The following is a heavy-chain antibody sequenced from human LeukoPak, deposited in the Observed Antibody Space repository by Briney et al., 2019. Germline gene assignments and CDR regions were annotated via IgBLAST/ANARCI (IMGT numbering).Heavy chain of an antibody. CDR2: IYTSGST. Sequence: SETLSLTCTVSGGSISSYYWSWIRQPAGKGLEWIGRIYTSGSTNYNPSLKSRVTMSVDTSKNQFSLKLSSVTAADTAVYYCARELPIRPDPDYDILTGYLPQGYFDYWGQGTLVTVSS. D-gene: IGHD3-9*01. CDR1: GGSISSYY. CDR3: ARELPIRPDPDYDILTGYLPQGYFDY. J-gene: IGHJ4*02. V-gene: IGHV4-4*07.